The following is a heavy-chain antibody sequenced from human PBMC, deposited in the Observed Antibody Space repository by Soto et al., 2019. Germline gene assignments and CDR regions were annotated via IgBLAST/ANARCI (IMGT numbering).Heavy chain of an antibody. J-gene: IGHJ5*02. V-gene: IGHV4-34*01. CDR3: ARGVRFCSSTSCSPGWFDP. Sequence: SETLSLTCAVYGGSFSGYYWSWIRQPPGKGLEWIGEINHSGSTNYNPSLKSRVTISVDTSKNQFSLKLSSVTAADTAVYYCARGVRFCSSTSCSPGWFDPWGQGTLVTVSS. D-gene: IGHD2-2*01. CDR2: INHSGST. CDR1: GGSFSGYY.